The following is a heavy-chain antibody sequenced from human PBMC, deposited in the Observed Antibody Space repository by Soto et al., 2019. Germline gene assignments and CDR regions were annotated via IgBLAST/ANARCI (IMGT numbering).Heavy chain of an antibody. CDR2: LYSSGSA. D-gene: IGHD3-10*01. V-gene: IGHV4-31*03. CDR1: GVSISSGDHY. J-gene: IGHJ4*02. Sequence: PSETLSLTCTVSGVSISSGDHYWTWIRQHPGKGLEWIGFLYSSGSASYNPSLESRVTISIDTSKNQFSLRLNSVTAADTAVYYCATGQVEIARGFVWGQGTLDTVSS. CDR3: ATGQVEIARGFV.